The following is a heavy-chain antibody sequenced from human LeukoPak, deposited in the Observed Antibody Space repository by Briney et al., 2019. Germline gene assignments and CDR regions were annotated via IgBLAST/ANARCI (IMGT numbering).Heavy chain of an antibody. CDR2: IYTADSDT. CDR3: ARHVLKDGVRLDY. Sequence: GESLKISCKGSGYSFSSHWIAWVRQMPGKGLEWMGIIYTADSDTRYSPSFQGQVTISADKSISTAYLQWSSLKASDTAMYYCARHVLKDGVRLDYWGQGTLVTVSS. V-gene: IGHV5-51*01. CDR1: GYSFSSHW. J-gene: IGHJ4*02. D-gene: IGHD5-24*01.